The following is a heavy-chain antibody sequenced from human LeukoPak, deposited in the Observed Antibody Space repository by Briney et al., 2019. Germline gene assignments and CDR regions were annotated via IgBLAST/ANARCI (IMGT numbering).Heavy chain of an antibody. V-gene: IGHV1-46*01. J-gene: IGHJ4*02. Sequence: GASVKVSCKASGYTFTSYYMRWVRQAPGQGLEWMGIINPSGGSTSYAQKFQGRVTMTRDTSTSTVYMELSSLRSEDTAVYYCARDLEGSSFTWIQSSTPHAFDYWGQGTLVTVSS. CDR1: GYTFTSYY. CDR2: INPSGGST. CDR3: ARDLEGSSFTWIQSSTPHAFDY. D-gene: IGHD5-18*01.